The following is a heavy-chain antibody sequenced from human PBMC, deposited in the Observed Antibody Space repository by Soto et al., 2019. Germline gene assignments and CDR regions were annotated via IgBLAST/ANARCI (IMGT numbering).Heavy chain of an antibody. CDR3: AKRELDDN. CDR2: ISESGSST. CDR1: GVTFRSYG. J-gene: IGHJ4*02. Sequence: GGSLGLACSASGVTFRSYGMSWVRQAPGKGLEWVSGISESGSSTTYADSVKGRFTISRDNSKNTLFLQMNTLRAEDTAIYYCAKRELDDNWGQGTLVTVSS. D-gene: IGHD1-7*01. V-gene: IGHV3-23*01.